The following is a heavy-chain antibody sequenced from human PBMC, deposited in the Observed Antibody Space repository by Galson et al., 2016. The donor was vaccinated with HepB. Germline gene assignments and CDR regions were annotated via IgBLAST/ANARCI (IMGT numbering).Heavy chain of an antibody. CDR2: MYHSGGT. D-gene: IGHD5-18*01. V-gene: IGHV4-59*01. CDR1: GASITSNY. Sequence: SETLSLTCTVSGASITSNYWTWIRQSPGKGLEWIAYMYHSGGTNSNPSLKGRVSISVDTSKNQFTLKLTSVTAADTAVYFCAREIQLWSPYYHYYMDVWGKGSTVAVSS. J-gene: IGHJ6*03. CDR3: AREIQLWSPYYHYYMDV.